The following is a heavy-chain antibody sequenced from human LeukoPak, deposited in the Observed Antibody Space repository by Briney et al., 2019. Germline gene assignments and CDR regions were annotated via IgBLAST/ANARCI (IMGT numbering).Heavy chain of an antibody. CDR2: ISGSGGST. V-gene: IGHV3-23*01. J-gene: IGHJ4*02. CDR1: GFTFSSYA. D-gene: IGHD6-13*01. CDR3: ARLPFQDIAAAGMVDY. Sequence: GGSLRLSCAASGFTFSSYAMSWVRQAPGKGLEWVSAISGSGGSTYYADSVKGRFTISRDNSKNTLYLQMNSLRAEDTAVYYCARLPFQDIAAAGMVDYWGQGTLVTVSS.